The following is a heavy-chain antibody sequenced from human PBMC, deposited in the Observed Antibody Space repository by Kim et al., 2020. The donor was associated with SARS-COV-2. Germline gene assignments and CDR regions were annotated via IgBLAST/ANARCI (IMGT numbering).Heavy chain of an antibody. J-gene: IGHJ4*02. CDR2: ISWNSGSI. CDR1: GFTFDDYA. V-gene: IGHV3-9*01. D-gene: IGHD6-13*01. Sequence: GGSLRLSCAASGFTFDDYAMHWVRQAPGKGLEWVSGISWNSGSIGYADSVKGRFTISRDNAKNSLYLQMNSLRAEDTALYYCVHSSSWYGNPEGYWGQGTLVTVSS. CDR3: VHSSSWYGNPEGY.